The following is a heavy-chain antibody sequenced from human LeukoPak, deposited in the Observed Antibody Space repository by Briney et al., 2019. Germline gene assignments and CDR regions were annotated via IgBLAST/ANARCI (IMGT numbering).Heavy chain of an antibody. D-gene: IGHD3-9*01. Sequence: PSETLSLTCTVSGYSISGGYYWGWIRQPPGKGLEWIGSIHNSGSTYYTPSLKSRVTISVDTSKNQFSLKLSSVTAADTAVYYCARHRRYYHILTGPSGYYFDNWGQGTLVTVSS. CDR1: GYSISGGYY. CDR2: IHNSGST. V-gene: IGHV4-38-2*02. J-gene: IGHJ4*02. CDR3: ARHRRYYHILTGPSGYYFDN.